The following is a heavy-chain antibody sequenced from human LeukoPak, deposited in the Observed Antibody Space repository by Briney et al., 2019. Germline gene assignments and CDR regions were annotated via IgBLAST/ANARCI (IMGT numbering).Heavy chain of an antibody. CDR1: GFTFSSYG. J-gene: IGHJ3*02. Sequence: GGSLRLSCAASGFTFSSYGMHWVRQAPGKGLEWVAVISYDGSNKYYADSVKGRFTISRDNAKNSLYLQMNSLRAEDTAVYYCARGITGTTDAFDIWGQGTMVTVSS. D-gene: IGHD1-7*01. CDR2: ISYDGSNK. CDR3: ARGITGTTDAFDI. V-gene: IGHV3-30*03.